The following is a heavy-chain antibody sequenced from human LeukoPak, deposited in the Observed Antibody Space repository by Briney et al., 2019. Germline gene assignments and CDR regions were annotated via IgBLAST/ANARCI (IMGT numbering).Heavy chain of an antibody. CDR3: ARNGRGYYDSSGYSGDY. CDR1: GGTISSGGYY. V-gene: IGHV4-30-2*01. Sequence: PSETLSLTCTVSGGTISSGGYYWSWFRQPPGKGLEWIGYIYHSGSTYYNPSLKSRVTISVDRSKNQFSLKLSSVTAADTAVYYCARNGRGYYDSSGYSGDYWGQGTLVTVCS. J-gene: IGHJ4*02. D-gene: IGHD3-22*01. CDR2: IYHSGST.